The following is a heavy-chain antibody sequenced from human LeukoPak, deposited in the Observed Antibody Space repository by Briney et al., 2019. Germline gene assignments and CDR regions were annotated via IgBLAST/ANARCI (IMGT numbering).Heavy chain of an antibody. V-gene: IGHV3-33*01. CDR3: ATAGTGDGPYYYGMDV. J-gene: IGHJ6*02. CDR2: IWYDGSNK. Sequence: GGSLRLSCAASGFTFSSYGMHWVRQAPGKGLEWVAVIWYDGSNKYYADSVKGRFTISRDNSKNTLYLQMNSLRAKDTAVYYCATAGTGDGPYYYGMDVWGQGTTVTVSS. CDR1: GFTFSSYG. D-gene: IGHD7-27*01.